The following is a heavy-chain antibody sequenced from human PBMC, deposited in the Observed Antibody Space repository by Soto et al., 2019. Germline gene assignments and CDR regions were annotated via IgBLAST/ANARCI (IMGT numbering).Heavy chain of an antibody. Sequence: PVGSLRLSCAASGFPFSTYWMHWVRQAPGKGPVWVSRINNDGSTTRYADSVKGRFTISRDNAKNTLYLQMNSLRAEGTAVYYCASQGLYYYGLDVWGQGTTVTVSS. CDR2: INNDGSTT. J-gene: IGHJ6*02. V-gene: IGHV3-74*01. CDR1: GFPFSTYW. CDR3: ASQGLYYYGLDV.